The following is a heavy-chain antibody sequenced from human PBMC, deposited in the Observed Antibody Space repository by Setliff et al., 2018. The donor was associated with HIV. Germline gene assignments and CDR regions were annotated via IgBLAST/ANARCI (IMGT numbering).Heavy chain of an antibody. CDR1: GYTFTSYG. Sequence: ASVKVSCKASGYTFTSYGISWVRQAPGQGLEWMGWISAYNGNTNYAQKLQGRVTMTTDTSTSTAYMELRSPRSDDTAVYYCASLQEFKGVYYMAFSFDFWGQGTLVTVSS. V-gene: IGHV1-18*01. D-gene: IGHD1-26*01. J-gene: IGHJ4*02. CDR2: ISAYNGNT. CDR3: ASLQEFKGVYYMAFSFDF.